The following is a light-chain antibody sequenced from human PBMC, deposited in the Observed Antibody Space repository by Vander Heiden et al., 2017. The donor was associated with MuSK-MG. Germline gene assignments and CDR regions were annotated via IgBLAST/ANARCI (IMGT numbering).Light chain of an antibody. CDR3: QQRSSWPWT. CDR2: DAS. Sequence: PGESATLSCRASQSVTTYLAWYQQKPGQAPRLLIYDASTRATGIPARFSGSRSGTDFTLTISSLEPEDFAVYYCQQRSSWPWTFGLGTKV. J-gene: IGKJ1*01. CDR1: QSVTTY. V-gene: IGKV3-11*01.